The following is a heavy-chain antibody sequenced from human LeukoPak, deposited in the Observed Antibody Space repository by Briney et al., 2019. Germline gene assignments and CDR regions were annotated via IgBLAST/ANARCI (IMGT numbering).Heavy chain of an antibody. CDR3: ARVKGGIAAAGNYFDY. V-gene: IGHV3-30*19. CDR1: GFIFSSFG. D-gene: IGHD6-13*01. J-gene: IGHJ4*02. CDR2: VSYDGGSK. Sequence: PGGSLRLSCVASGFIFSSFGMHWVRQAPGKGLEWVALVSYDGGSKYYADSVKGRITISRDNSKNTLHLQMNSLRTEDTAVYYCARVKGGIAAAGNYFDYWGQGTLVTVSS.